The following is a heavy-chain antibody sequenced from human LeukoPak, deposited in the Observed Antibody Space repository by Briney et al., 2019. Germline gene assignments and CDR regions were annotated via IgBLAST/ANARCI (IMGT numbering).Heavy chain of an antibody. D-gene: IGHD6-19*01. CDR1: GYTFTGYY. CDR3: ARGESLSSGWDYYGMDV. J-gene: IGHJ6*02. Sequence: GASVKVSCKASGYTFTGYYMHWVRQAPGQGLEWMGWINPNSGGTNYAQKFQGWVTMTRDTSISTAYMELSRLRSDDTAVYYCARGESLSSGWDYYGMDVWGQGTTVTVSS. V-gene: IGHV1-2*04. CDR2: INPNSGGT.